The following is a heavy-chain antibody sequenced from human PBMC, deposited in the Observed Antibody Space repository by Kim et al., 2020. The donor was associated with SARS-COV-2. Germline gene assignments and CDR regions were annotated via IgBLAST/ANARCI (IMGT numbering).Heavy chain of an antibody. J-gene: IGHJ4*02. Sequence: DAEYVKRRVTITRDNSKNTLYLQMNSMSAEDTAVYYCANIAARPSSLDYWGQGTLGTVSS. V-gene: IGHV3-23*01. CDR3: ANIAARPSSLDY. D-gene: IGHD6-6*01.